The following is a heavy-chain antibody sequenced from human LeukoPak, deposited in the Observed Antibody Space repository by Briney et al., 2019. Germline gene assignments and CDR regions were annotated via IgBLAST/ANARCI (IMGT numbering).Heavy chain of an antibody. CDR1: GFSLTTSGVG. CDR3: AHRYYDRGKNYFDY. CDR2: IYWDDDK. V-gene: IGHV2-5*02. D-gene: IGHD3-22*01. J-gene: IGHJ4*02. Sequence: SGPTLVSPTPPLTLTCTFSGFSLTTSGVGVGWIRQPPGKALECLALIYWDDDKRYSPSLRSRLTITKDTSKNQVVLTMTNMDPVDTATYYCAHRYYDRGKNYFDYWGQGTLVTVSS.